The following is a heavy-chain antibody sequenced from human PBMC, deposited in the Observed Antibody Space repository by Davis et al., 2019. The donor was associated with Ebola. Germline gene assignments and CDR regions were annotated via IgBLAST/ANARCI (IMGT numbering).Heavy chain of an antibody. Sequence: SVKVSCKASGGTFSSYAISWVRQAPGQGLEWMGGIIPIFGTANYAQKFQGRVTITADESTSTAYMELSSLRSEDTAVYYCARAGADCSSTSCFRLVGFWFDPWGQGTLVTVSS. D-gene: IGHD2-2*01. CDR2: IIPIFGTA. J-gene: IGHJ5*02. V-gene: IGHV1-69*13. CDR1: GGTFSSYA. CDR3: ARAGADCSSTSCFRLVGFWFDP.